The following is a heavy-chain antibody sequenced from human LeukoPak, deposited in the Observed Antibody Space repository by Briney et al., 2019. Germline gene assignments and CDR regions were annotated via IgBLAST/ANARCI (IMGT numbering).Heavy chain of an antibody. J-gene: IGHJ4*02. CDR2: ISYDGSNK. Sequence: PGGSLRLSCAASGFTFSSYAMHWVRQAPGKGLEWVAVISYDGSNKYYADSVKGRFTISRDNAKNSLYLQMNSLRDEDTAVYYCARGAIWGGDYFDYWGQGTLVTVSS. CDR1: GFTFSSYA. D-gene: IGHD7-27*01. CDR3: ARGAIWGGDYFDY. V-gene: IGHV3-30-3*01.